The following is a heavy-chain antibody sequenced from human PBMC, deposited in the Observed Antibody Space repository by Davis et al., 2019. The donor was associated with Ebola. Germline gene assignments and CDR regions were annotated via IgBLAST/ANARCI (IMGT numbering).Heavy chain of an antibody. CDR1: GGSFSGYY. D-gene: IGHD4-17*01. V-gene: IGHV4-34*01. CDR2: INHSGST. CDR3: ARDRSYDYGDYVLYY. Sequence: MPSETLSLTCAVYGGSFSGYYWSWIRQPPGKGLEWIGEINHSGSTNYNPSLTSRVTISVDTSKNQFSLKLSSVTAADTAVYYCARDRSYDYGDYVLYYWGQGTLVTVSS. J-gene: IGHJ4*02.